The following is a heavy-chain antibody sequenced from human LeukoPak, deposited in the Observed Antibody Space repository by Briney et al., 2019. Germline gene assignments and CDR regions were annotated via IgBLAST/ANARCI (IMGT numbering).Heavy chain of an antibody. D-gene: IGHD4-17*01. CDR1: GFRFADYA. Sequence: GGSLRLSCAAYGFRFADYAMHWVRQAPGKGLEWVSGISWNTANVGYAESVKGRFTISRDNARNSLYLQMNSLRVEDTALYYCAKAPGVTTGWFDPWGQGTLVTVSS. CDR3: AKAPGVTTGWFDP. CDR2: ISWNTANV. V-gene: IGHV3-9*01. J-gene: IGHJ5*02.